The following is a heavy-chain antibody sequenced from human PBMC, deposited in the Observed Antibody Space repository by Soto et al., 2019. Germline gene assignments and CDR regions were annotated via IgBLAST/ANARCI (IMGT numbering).Heavy chain of an antibody. D-gene: IGHD6-19*01. CDR3: ARNPYSSGLSDP. CDR2: MTPNSGNT. J-gene: IGHJ5*02. Sequence: QVQLVQSGAEVKKPGASVKVSCKASGYNFIDYDINWVRQATGQGLEWMGWMTPNSGNTGYAQKXQGRVTLTRXTSIGTAYMELSSLKSXDTAVYYCARNPYSSGLSDPWGQGTLVTVSS. CDR1: GYNFIDYD. V-gene: IGHV1-8*01.